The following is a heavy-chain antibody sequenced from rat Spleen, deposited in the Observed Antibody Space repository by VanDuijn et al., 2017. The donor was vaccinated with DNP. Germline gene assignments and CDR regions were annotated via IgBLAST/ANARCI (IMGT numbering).Heavy chain of an antibody. Sequence: EVQLMESGGGLVQPGRSLKLSCAGSGFIFSDYNMAWVRQAPKKGLEWVATISYDGSSTSYRDSVKGRFILSRDNAKSTLYLQMDSLRSEDTATYYCARPDYWGQGVMVTVSS. CDR2: ISYDGSST. CDR3: ARPDY. V-gene: IGHV5-7*01. CDR1: GFIFSDYN. J-gene: IGHJ2*01.